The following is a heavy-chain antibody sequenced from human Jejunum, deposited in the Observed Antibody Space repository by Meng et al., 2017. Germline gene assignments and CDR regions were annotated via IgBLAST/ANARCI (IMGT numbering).Heavy chain of an antibody. CDR2: IYWDDDK. Sequence: SGPTLVKPTQTLTLTCTFSGFSLSTSGVGVGWIRQPPGKDLECLALIYWDDDKRYNPSLKNRLTITKDTSKNQVVLTMTNMDPVDTATYYCAHRLAYSTNYNVGWFDPWGQGTLVTVSS. V-gene: IGHV2-5*02. J-gene: IGHJ5*02. CDR1: GFSLSTSGVG. D-gene: IGHD6-13*01. CDR3: AHRLAYSTNYNVGWFDP.